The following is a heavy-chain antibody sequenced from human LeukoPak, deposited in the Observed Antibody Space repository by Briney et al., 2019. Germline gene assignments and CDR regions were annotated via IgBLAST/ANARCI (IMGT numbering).Heavy chain of an antibody. V-gene: IGHV5-51*01. J-gene: IGHJ4*02. Sequence: GESLKISCKASGYSFTTYWIGWVRQMPGKGLEWMGIIYPADSAAKYSPSFQGQVTISVDKSISTAYLQWSRLKASDTAMYYRARLAGATPFDYWGQGTLVTVSS. D-gene: IGHD1-26*01. CDR3: ARLAGATPFDY. CDR2: IYPADSAA. CDR1: GYSFTTYW.